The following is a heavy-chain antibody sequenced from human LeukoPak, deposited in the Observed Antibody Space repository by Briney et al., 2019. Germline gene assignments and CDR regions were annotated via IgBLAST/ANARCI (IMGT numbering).Heavy chain of an antibody. Sequence: GESLKISCAASGFTFSSYSMSWVRQAPGKGLEWVSGISGSGGSTDYADSVKGRFTISRDNSKNTLYLQMNSLRVEDTAVYYCAKDPGYQVVYCFDYWGQGTLVIVSS. CDR2: ISGSGGST. V-gene: IGHV3-23*01. CDR3: AKDPGYQVVYCFDY. J-gene: IGHJ4*02. D-gene: IGHD2-2*01. CDR1: GFTFSSYS.